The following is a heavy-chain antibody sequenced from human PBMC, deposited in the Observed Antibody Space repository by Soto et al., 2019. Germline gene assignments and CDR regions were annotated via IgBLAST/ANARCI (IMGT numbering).Heavy chain of an antibody. CDR2: ISGSGGST. Sequence: GGSLRLSCAASGFTFSSYAMSWVRQAPGKGLEWVSAISGSGGSTYYADSVKGRFTSSRDNSKNTLYLQMNSLRAEDTAVYYCAKENIVATMQPSAFDYWGQGTLVTVSS. CDR3: AKENIVATMQPSAFDY. J-gene: IGHJ4*02. V-gene: IGHV3-23*01. D-gene: IGHD5-12*01. CDR1: GFTFSSYA.